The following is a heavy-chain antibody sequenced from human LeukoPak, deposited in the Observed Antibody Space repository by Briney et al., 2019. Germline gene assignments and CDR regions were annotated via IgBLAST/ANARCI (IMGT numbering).Heavy chain of an antibody. CDR2: MNPNSGNT. CDR3: AREGYCSSTSCYATLYYYYYGMDV. J-gene: IGHJ6*02. Sequence: ASVKVSCKASGYTFTSYDINWVRQATGQGLEWMGWMNPNSGNTGYAQKFQGRVTMTRNTSISTAYMELSSLRSEDTAVYYCAREGYCSSTSCYATLYYYYYGMDVWGQGTTVTVSS. V-gene: IGHV1-8*01. CDR1: GYTFTSYD. D-gene: IGHD2-2*01.